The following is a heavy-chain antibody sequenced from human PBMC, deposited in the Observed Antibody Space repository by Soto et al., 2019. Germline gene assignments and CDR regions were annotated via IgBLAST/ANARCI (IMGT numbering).Heavy chain of an antibody. CDR2: ISSSSSYI. CDR3: ASRRADYYDSSGYYYY. V-gene: IGHV3-21*01. CDR1: GFTFSSYS. J-gene: IGHJ4*02. Sequence: GGSLRLSCAASGFTFSSYSMNWVRQAPGKGLEWVSSISSSSSYIYYADSVKGRFTISRDNAKNSLYLQMNSLRAEDTAVYYCASRRADYYDSSGYYYYWGQGTLVTVSS. D-gene: IGHD3-22*01.